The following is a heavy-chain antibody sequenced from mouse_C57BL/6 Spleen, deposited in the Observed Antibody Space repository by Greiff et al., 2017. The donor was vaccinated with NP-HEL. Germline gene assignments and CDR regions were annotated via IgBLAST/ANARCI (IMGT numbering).Heavy chain of an antibody. CDR2: IWRGGST. CDR3: AKNEGSGSYYFDY. J-gene: IGHJ2*01. CDR1: GFSLTSYG. D-gene: IGHD3-2*02. V-gene: IGHV2-5*01. Sequence: VQLQQSGPGLVQPSQSLSITCTVSGFSLTSYGVHWVRQSPGKGLEWLGVIWRGGSTDYNAAFMSRLSITKDNSKSQVFFKMNSLQADDTAIYYCAKNEGSGSYYFDYWGQGTTLTVSS.